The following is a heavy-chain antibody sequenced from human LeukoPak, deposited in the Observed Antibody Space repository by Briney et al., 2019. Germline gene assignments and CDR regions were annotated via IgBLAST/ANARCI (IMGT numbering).Heavy chain of an antibody. CDR1: GFTFSNYW. J-gene: IGHJ4*02. D-gene: IGHD3-22*01. Sequence: PGGSLRLSCAASGFTFSNYWIHWVRQAPGKGLVWVSRIDNAGSITTYADSVKGRFTISRDNAENMLYLQMNSLRVEDTAVYYCAREAKYYYDSSGPDGVVDYWGQGTLVTVSS. V-gene: IGHV3-74*03. CDR2: IDNAGSIT. CDR3: AREAKYYYDSSGPDGVVDY.